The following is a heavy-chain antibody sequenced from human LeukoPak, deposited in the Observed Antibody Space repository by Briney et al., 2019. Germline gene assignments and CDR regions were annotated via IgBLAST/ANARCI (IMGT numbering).Heavy chain of an antibody. J-gene: IGHJ3*02. CDR2: IYHSGGT. D-gene: IGHD3-22*01. Sequence: PSETLSLTCAVSGGSISSSNWWSWVRQPPGKGLEWIGEIYHSGGTNYNPSLKSRVTISVDKSKNQFSLKLSSVTAADTAVYYCARATYDSSGYSDAFDIWGQGTMVTVSS. CDR1: GGSISSSNW. CDR3: ARATYDSSGYSDAFDI. V-gene: IGHV4-4*02.